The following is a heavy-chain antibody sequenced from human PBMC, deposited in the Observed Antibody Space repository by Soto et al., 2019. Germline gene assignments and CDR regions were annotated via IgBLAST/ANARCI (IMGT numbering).Heavy chain of an antibody. CDR2: ISYDGSNK. J-gene: IGHJ6*03. V-gene: IGHV3-30*18. D-gene: IGHD6-13*01. Sequence: GGSLRLSCAASGFTFSSYGMHWVRQAPGKGLEWVAVISYDGSNKYYADSVKGRFTISRDNSKNTLYLQMNSLRAEDTAVYYCAKDGYPLAEEDYYYYYMDGWGKGTTVTVSS. CDR3: AKDGYPLAEEDYYYYYMDG. CDR1: GFTFSSYG.